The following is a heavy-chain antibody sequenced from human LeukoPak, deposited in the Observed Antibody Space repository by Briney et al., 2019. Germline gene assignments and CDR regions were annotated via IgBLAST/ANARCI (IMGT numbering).Heavy chain of an antibody. J-gene: IGHJ5*02. D-gene: IGHD2-15*01. CDR2: INHSGST. CDR1: GGSFSGYY. V-gene: IGHV4-34*01. CDR3: ARVVDWFDP. Sequence: SETLSLTCAVSGGSFSGYYWSWIRQAPGKGLEWIGEINHSGSTNYNPSLKSRVTISVDTSKNQFSLKLSSVTAADTAVYYCARVVDWFDPWGQGTLVTVSS.